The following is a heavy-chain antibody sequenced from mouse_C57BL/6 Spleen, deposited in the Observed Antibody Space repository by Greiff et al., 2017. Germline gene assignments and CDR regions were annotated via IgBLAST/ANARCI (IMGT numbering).Heavy chain of an antibody. CDR2: IDPSDSYT. D-gene: IGHD2-4*01. CDR1: GYTFTSYW. CDR3: ARKGDYDYFDY. J-gene: IGHJ2*01. V-gene: IGHV1-69*01. Sequence: QVQLQQPGAELVMPGASVKLSCKASGYTFTSYWMHWVKQRPGQGLEWIGEIDPSDSYTNYNQKFKGKSTLTVAKSSSTAYMQLSSLTSEDSAVYSCARKGDYDYFDYWGKGTTLTVSS.